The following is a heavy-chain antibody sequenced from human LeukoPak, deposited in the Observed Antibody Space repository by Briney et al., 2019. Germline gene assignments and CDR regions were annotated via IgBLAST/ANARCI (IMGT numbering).Heavy chain of an antibody. V-gene: IGHV3-30*18. CDR3: AKDRTGLLVVPASLDY. Sequence: PGRSLRLSCAASAVTFRNYAMHWVRQAPGKGLEWVAVISHDERNIYYADSVKGRFTISRDNSKNTLYLQMNSLRAEDTAVYYCAKDRTGLLVVPASLDYCGQGTLVTVSS. CDR2: ISHDERNI. J-gene: IGHJ4*02. D-gene: IGHD2-2*01. CDR1: AVTFRNYA.